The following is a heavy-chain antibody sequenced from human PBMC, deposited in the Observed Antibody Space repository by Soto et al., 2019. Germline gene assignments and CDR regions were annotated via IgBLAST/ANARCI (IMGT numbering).Heavy chain of an antibody. Sequence: QVQLVESGGGVVQPGRSLRLSCAASGFTFSSYAMHWVRQAPGKGLEWVAVISYDGSNKYYADSVKGRFTISRDNSKNTLYLQMNSLRAEDTAVYYCAREGHIVVVTATRPYFRHWGQGTLVTVSS. J-gene: IGHJ1*01. D-gene: IGHD2-21*02. CDR1: GFTFSSYA. CDR2: ISYDGSNK. V-gene: IGHV3-30-3*01. CDR3: AREGHIVVVTATRPYFRH.